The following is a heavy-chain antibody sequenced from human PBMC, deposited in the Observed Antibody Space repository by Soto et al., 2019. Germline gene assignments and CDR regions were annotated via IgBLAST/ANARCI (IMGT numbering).Heavy chain of an antibody. Sequence: GGSLRLSCAASGFTFSSYAMSWVRQAPGKGLEWVSAICGSGGSTYYADFVKGRFTISRDDSKNTLYLQMNSLRAEDTAVYFCSKTGVLLWFGELLPQDYFDYWGQGTLVTVSS. CDR3: SKTGVLLWFGELLPQDYFDY. CDR2: ICGSGGST. D-gene: IGHD3-10*01. J-gene: IGHJ4*02. CDR1: GFTFSSYA. V-gene: IGHV3-23*01.